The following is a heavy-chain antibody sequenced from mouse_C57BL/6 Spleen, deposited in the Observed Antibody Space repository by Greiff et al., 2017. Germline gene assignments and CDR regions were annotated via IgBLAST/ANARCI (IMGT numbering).Heavy chain of an antibody. CDR3: AMGGTRSFAY. CDR2: IRNKANGYTT. Sequence: EVQRVESGGGLVQPGGSLSLSCAASGFTFTDYYMSWVRQPPGKALEWLGFIRNKANGYTTEYSASVKGLFTISRDNSQSILYLQMNALRAEDSATYYCAMGGTRSFAYWGQGTLVTVSA. D-gene: IGHD4-1*01. V-gene: IGHV7-3*01. J-gene: IGHJ3*01. CDR1: GFTFTDYY.